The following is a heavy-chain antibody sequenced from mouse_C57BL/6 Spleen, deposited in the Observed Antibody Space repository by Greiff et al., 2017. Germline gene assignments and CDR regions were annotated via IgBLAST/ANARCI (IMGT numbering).Heavy chain of an antibody. CDR2: LYPRDGST. J-gene: IGHJ4*01. Sequence: QVQLQQPGPELVKPGASVKLSCKASGYTFTSYDINWVKQRPGQGLEWSGWLYPRDGSTKYNEKFKGKATLTVNTSSSTAYMEPHSLTSKDSAVYFCASSYSNYEAMDYWGQGTSVTVSS. V-gene: IGHV1-85*01. D-gene: IGHD2-5*01. CDR1: GYTFTSYD. CDR3: ASSYSNYEAMDY.